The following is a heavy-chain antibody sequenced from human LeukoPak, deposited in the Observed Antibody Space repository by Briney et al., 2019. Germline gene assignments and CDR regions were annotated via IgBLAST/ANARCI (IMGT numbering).Heavy chain of an antibody. CDR3: AREVGATRGLDP. CDR1: AFTFSTPA. V-gene: IGHV3-23*01. Sequence: PGGSLRLSCAASAFTFSTPAMTWVRRAPEKGLEWVSSISGSGANTYYADSVRGRFTISRDNSKNTLYLQMNSLRAEDTAVYYCAREVGATRGLDPWGQGTLVTVSS. J-gene: IGHJ5*02. D-gene: IGHD1-26*01. CDR2: ISGSGANT.